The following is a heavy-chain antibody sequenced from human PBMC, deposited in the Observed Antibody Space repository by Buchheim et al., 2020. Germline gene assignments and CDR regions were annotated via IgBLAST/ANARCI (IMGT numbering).Heavy chain of an antibody. CDR3: AKDLEWVLQQWLALDY. CDR1: GFTFSSYG. J-gene: IGHJ4*02. V-gene: IGHV3-30*18. D-gene: IGHD6-19*01. Sequence: QVQLVESGGGVVQPGRSLRLSCAASGFTFSSYGMHWVRQAPGKGLEWVVVISYDGSNKYYADSVKGRFTISRDNSKNTLYLQMNSRVAGNTAGYYCAKDLEWVLQQWLALDYGGQGTL. CDR2: ISYDGSNK.